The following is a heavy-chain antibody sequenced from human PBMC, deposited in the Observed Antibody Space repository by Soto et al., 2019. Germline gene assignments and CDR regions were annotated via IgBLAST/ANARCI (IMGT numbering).Heavy chain of an antibody. Sequence: QLQLQESGPGLVKPSETLSLTCTVSGGSISSSSYYWGWIRQPPGKGLEWIGSIYYSGSTYYNPSLKRRVTISVDTSKNQFSLKLSSVTAADTAVYYCARLSYGDPDYGMDVWGQGTTVTVSS. CDR3: ARLSYGDPDYGMDV. V-gene: IGHV4-39*01. J-gene: IGHJ6*02. CDR2: IYYSGST. D-gene: IGHD4-17*01. CDR1: GGSISSSSYY.